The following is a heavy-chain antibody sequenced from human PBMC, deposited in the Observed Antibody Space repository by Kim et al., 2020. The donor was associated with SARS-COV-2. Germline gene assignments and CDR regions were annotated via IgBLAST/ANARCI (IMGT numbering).Heavy chain of an antibody. D-gene: IGHD6-13*01. CDR3: ARGRYSSSWYGPHWYFDL. CDR1: GGSFSGYY. Sequence: SETLSLTCAVYGGSFSGYYWSWIRQPPGKGLEWIGEINHSGSTNYNPSLKSRVTISVDTSKNQFSLKLSSVTAADTAVYYCARGRYSSSWYGPHWYFDLWGRGTLVTLSS. J-gene: IGHJ2*01. CDR2: INHSGST. V-gene: IGHV4-34*01.